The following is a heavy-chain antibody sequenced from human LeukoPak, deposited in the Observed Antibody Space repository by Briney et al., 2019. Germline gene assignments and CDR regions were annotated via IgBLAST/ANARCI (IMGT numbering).Heavy chain of an antibody. D-gene: IGHD3-22*01. Sequence: SETLSLTCTVSGGSISSYYWSWIRQPAGKGLEWIGRIYPSGSTNYNPSLKSRVTMSVDTSKNQFSPKLSSVTAADTAVYYCARDLYYYDSSGYYIFDYWGQGTLVTVSS. CDR3: ARDLYYYDSSGYYIFDY. V-gene: IGHV4-4*07. J-gene: IGHJ4*02. CDR1: GGSISSYY. CDR2: IYPSGST.